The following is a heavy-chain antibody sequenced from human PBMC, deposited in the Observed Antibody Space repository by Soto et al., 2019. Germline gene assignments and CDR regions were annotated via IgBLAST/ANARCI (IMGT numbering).Heavy chain of an antibody. Sequence: QVQLVQSGAEVKKPGSSVKVSCKASGGTFSSYAISWVRQAPGQGLEWMGGIIPIFGTANYAQKFQGRVTITADESTSTAYMELSSLRSEDTAVYYCARGDLAVAGFPAHYYYGMDVWGQGTTVTVSS. CDR3: ARGDLAVAGFPAHYYYGMDV. J-gene: IGHJ6*02. CDR2: IIPIFGTA. CDR1: GGTFSSYA. D-gene: IGHD6-19*01. V-gene: IGHV1-69*01.